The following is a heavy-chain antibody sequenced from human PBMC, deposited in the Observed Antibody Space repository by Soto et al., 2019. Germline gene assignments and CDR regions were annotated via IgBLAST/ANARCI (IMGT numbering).Heavy chain of an antibody. CDR2: ISSSSTI. V-gene: IGHV3-48*01. D-gene: IGHD3-3*01. Sequence: GGSLRLSCAASGFTFSSYSMNWVRQAPGKGLEWVSYISSSSTIYYADSVKGRFTISRDNAKNSLYLQMNSLRAEDTAVYYCARGFGVVIMEGVDYWGQGTLVTVSS. CDR3: ARGFGVVIMEGVDY. CDR1: GFTFSSYS. J-gene: IGHJ4*02.